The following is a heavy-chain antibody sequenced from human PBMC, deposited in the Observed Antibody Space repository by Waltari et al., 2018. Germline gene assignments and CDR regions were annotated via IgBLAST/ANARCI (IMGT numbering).Heavy chain of an antibody. CDR3: ARFYDSSGYRPDAFDI. J-gene: IGHJ3*02. D-gene: IGHD3-22*01. CDR1: GGSFSGYY. Sequence: QVRLQQWGAGLLKPSETLSLTCAVYGGSFSGYYWSWIRQPPGKGLEWIGETNHSGCTNYNPSLKSRVTISVDTSKNQFSLKLSSVTAADTAVYYCARFYDSSGYRPDAFDIWGQGTMVTVSS. V-gene: IGHV4-34*01. CDR2: TNHSGCT.